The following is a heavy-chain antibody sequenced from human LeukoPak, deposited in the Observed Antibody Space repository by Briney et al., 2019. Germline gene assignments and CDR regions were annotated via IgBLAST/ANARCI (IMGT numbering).Heavy chain of an antibody. CDR1: GFTFNSYA. V-gene: IGHV3-23*01. J-gene: IGHJ4*03. Sequence: GGSLRLSCAASGFTFNSYAMNWVRQAPGKGLEWISVISATGFTTHHIDSVKGRFTISRDNSKSILYLQMDGLRAEDTAIYFCTKDVQVGPTRGFFDFWGQGTLVTVSS. CDR3: TKDVQVGPTRGFFDF. D-gene: IGHD1-26*01. CDR2: ISATGFTT.